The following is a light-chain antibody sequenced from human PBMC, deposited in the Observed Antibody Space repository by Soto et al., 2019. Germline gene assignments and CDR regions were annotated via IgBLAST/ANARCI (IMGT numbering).Light chain of an antibody. Sequence: DIQMTQSPSAMSASVGDRVTITCRASQDISSYLAWFQQKPGKVPKLLIYAASSLPSGVTARFSGSGSGKEFTLTISSLQPEDFATYYCLQHKSYPLTFGGGTKVEIK. CDR1: QDISSY. CDR3: LQHKSYPLT. J-gene: IGKJ4*01. V-gene: IGKV1-17*03. CDR2: AAS.